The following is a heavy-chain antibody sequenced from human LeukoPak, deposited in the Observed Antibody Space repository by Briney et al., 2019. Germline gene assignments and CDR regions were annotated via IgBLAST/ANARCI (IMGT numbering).Heavy chain of an antibody. CDR2: VYPGDSDS. D-gene: IGHD3-10*01. J-gene: IGHJ4*02. CDR3: ARYSPGWMVRPYCFDS. V-gene: IGHV5-51*01. Sequence: GESLKISCKGSGYSFTDYWIAWVRQMPGKGLEWMGFVYPGDSDSRYSPSFRGQVTISADKANSTAYLQWNSLKASDTAIYYCARYSPGWMVRPYCFDSWGQGTLVTVSS. CDR1: GYSFTDYW.